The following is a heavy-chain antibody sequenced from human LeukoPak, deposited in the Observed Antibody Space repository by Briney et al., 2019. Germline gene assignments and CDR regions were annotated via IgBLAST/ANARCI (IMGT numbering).Heavy chain of an antibody. CDR1: GFTFSSYA. CDR3: ARGLYCSSTSCYVNMDV. Sequence: GESLKISCAASGFTFSSYAMHWVRQAPGKGLEWVAVISYDGSNKYYADSVKGRFTISRDNSKNTLYLQMNSLRAEDTAVYYCARGLYCSSTSCYVNMDVWGQGTTVTVSS. CDR2: ISYDGSNK. V-gene: IGHV3-30-3*01. D-gene: IGHD2-2*01. J-gene: IGHJ6*02.